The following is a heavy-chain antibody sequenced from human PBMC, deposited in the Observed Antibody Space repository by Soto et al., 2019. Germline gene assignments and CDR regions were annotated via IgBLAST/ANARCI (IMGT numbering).Heavy chain of an antibody. V-gene: IGHV4-31*03. CDR1: GGSISSGGYY. D-gene: IGHD3-10*01. J-gene: IGHJ4*02. CDR2: IYYSGST. CDR3: ARYRASMVRGVMPIDY. Sequence: PSETLSLTCTVSGGSISSGGYYWSWIRQHPGKGLEWIGYIYYSGSTYYNPSLKSRVTISADTSKNQFSLKLSSVTAADTAVYYCARYRASMVRGVMPIDYWGQGTLVTVSS.